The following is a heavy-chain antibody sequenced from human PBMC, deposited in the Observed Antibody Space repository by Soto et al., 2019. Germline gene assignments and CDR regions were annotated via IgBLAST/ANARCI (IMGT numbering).Heavy chain of an antibody. CDR1: GYSFDNSW. CDR3: ARPGAPTDTVVYDF. V-gene: IGHV5-51*01. D-gene: IGHD5-18*01. J-gene: IGHJ4*02. CDR2: IYPGDSET. Sequence: PGESLKISCXASGYSFDNSWIGWVCQKPGKGLEWMGVIYPGDSETTYSPSFEGQVIISVDRSRGTAFLEWSSLKASDTAMYYCARPGAPTDTVVYDFWGQGTQVTVSS.